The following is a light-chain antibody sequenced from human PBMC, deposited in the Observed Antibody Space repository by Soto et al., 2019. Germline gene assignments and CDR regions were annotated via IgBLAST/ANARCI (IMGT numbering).Light chain of an antibody. CDR2: RSD. V-gene: IGLV1-47*01. J-gene: IGLJ1*01. Sequence: QSVPNQSPSTSWTAGQRVTISCFRSSSNIGGNDVYWYQQLPGTAPRLLIYRSDQRPSGVPDRFSGSKSGTSASLAISGLRSEDEADYYCAAWDDSLNAIVFGTGTKVTVL. CDR1: SSNIGGND. CDR3: AAWDDSLNAIV.